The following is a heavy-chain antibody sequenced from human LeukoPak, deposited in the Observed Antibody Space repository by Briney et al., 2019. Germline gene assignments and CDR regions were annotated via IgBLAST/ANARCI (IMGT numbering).Heavy chain of an antibody. V-gene: IGHV4-4*09. Sequence: PSETLSLTCTVSGGSISSYYWSWVRQPPGKGLEWIGYIYTSGSTNYNPSLKSRVTISVDTSKDQFSLMLSSMTAADTAVYYCARLGYCSSTSCYGDWFDPWGQGTLVTVSS. CDR1: GGSISSYY. CDR3: ARLGYCSSTSCYGDWFDP. J-gene: IGHJ5*02. D-gene: IGHD2-2*01. CDR2: IYTSGST.